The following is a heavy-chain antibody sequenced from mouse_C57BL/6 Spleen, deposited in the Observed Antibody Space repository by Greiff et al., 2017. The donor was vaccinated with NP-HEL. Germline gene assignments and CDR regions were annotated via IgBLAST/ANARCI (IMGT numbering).Heavy chain of an antibody. V-gene: IGHV14-2*01. Sequence: VHVKQSGAELVKPGASVKLSCTASGFNIKDYYMHWVKQRTEQGLEWIGRIDPEDGETKYAPKFQGKATITADTSSNTAYLQLSSLTSEDTAVYYCARSTVVPYYYAMDYWGQGTSVTVSS. CDR2: IDPEDGET. CDR3: ARSTVVPYYYAMDY. D-gene: IGHD1-1*01. J-gene: IGHJ4*01. CDR1: GFNIKDYY.